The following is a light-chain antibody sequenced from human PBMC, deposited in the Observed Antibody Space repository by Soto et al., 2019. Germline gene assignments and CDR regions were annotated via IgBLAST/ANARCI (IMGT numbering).Light chain of an antibody. CDR3: TAWDDSLNGVV. CDR1: SSNIGSNT. CDR2: GNN. V-gene: IGLV1-44*01. J-gene: IGLJ3*02. Sequence: HSVLTQPPSASGTPGQRVSISCSGSSSNIGSNTVNWYQQLPGTAPKLLIYGNNQRPSGVPDRFSGSKSGTSASLAISGLQSEDEADYYCTAWDDSLNGVVFGGGTKLTVL.